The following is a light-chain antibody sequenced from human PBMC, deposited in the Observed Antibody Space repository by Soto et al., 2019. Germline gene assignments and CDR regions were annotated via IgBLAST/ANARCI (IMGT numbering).Light chain of an antibody. CDR2: AAS. CDR1: QSVSSN. J-gene: IGKJ1*01. V-gene: IGKV3-15*01. Sequence: ETVMTQSPATLSVSPGERATLSCRASQSVSSNLAWYQQKPGQAPRLLMSAASTRATAIPDRFRGSGSGTEFTLTISSLESEDFAVYYCQQYTDRPRTFGQGTKVDFK. CDR3: QQYTDRPRT.